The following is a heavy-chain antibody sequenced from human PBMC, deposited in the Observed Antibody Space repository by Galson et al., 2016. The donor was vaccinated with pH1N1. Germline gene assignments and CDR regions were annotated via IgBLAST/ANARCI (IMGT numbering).Heavy chain of an antibody. CDR2: SFYSGTT. D-gene: IGHD3-3*01. CDR1: GGSVSSGHYY. V-gene: IGHV4-61*01. Sequence: LSLTCNVSGGSVSSGHYYWSWIRQFPGKGLEWIGYSFYSGTTKYNPSLENRVVISLDTSKNQCTLKLTSVSAADTAVYYCARERPYDFWGGYFHSWGQGILVTVSS. J-gene: IGHJ4*02. CDR3: ARERPYDFWGGYFHS.